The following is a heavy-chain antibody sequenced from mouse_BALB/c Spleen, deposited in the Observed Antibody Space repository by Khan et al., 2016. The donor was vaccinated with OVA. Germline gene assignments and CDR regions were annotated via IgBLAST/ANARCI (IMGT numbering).Heavy chain of an antibody. CDR1: GYTFTDFT. V-gene: IGHV1S137*01. CDR2: VNTYYGDA. D-gene: IGHD2-13*01. CDR3: ARGGGGVRFAY. Sequence: QVQLKQSGAELVRPGVSVKISCKGSGYTFTDFTMHWVKQSHAKSLEWIGVVNTYYGDATYNQKFKGKATMTVDKSSTTAYMALARLTSEDSAIYCGARGGGGVRFAYWGQGTLVTVSA. J-gene: IGHJ3*01.